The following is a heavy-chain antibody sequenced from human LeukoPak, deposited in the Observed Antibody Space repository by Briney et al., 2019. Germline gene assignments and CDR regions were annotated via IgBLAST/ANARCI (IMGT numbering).Heavy chain of an antibody. Sequence: SETLSLTCTVSGGSISSYYWSWIRQPPGKGLEWIGYIYYSGSTNYNPSLMSRVTISVDTSKNQFSLKLSSVTAADTAVYYCARDSSPGDFDYWGQGTLVTVSS. CDR1: GGSISSYY. J-gene: IGHJ4*02. V-gene: IGHV4-59*01. CDR2: IYYSGST. D-gene: IGHD2-2*01. CDR3: ARDSSPGDFDY.